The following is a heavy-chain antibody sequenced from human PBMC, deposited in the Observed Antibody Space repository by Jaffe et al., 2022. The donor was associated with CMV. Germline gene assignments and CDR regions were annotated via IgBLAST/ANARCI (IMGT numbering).Heavy chain of an antibody. D-gene: IGHD3-3*01. J-gene: IGHJ6*02. V-gene: IGHV4-39*01. Sequence: QLQLQESGPGLVKPSETLSLTCTVSGGSISSSSYYWGWIRQPPGKGLEWIGSIYYSGSTYYNPSLKSRVTISVDTSKNQFSLKLSSVTAADTAVYYCGSSRITIFGVVTQPGDVWGQGTTVTVSS. CDR2: IYYSGST. CDR1: GGSISSSSYY. CDR3: GSSRITIFGVVTQPGDV.